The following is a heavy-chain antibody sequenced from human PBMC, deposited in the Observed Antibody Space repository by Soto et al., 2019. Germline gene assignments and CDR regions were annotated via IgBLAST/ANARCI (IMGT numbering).Heavy chain of an antibody. CDR2: IYYTGSG. CDR1: GGSFSNYY. Sequence: PSETLSLTCTVSGGSFSNYYWSWIRQSPGNRLEWIGYIYYTGSGNYNPSLRSRVTISLDTPKNQFSLKLSSVTAADAAVYYCAGHSGYYDIVTGYTPYYFDYWGQGILVTVSS. D-gene: IGHD3-9*01. J-gene: IGHJ4*02. CDR3: AGHSGYYDIVTGYTPYYFDY. V-gene: IGHV4-59*08.